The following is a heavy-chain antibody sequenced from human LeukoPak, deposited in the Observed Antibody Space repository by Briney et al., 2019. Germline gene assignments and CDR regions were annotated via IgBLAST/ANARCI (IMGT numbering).Heavy chain of an antibody. D-gene: IGHD2-15*01. CDR2: IYYSGST. CDR3: ARRYVSVVALYYFDY. Sequence: SETLSLTCTVSGGSIGSYYWSWIRQPPGKGLEWIGYIYYSGSTNYKPSLKSRVTISVDTSKNQFSLKLSSVTAADTAVYYCARRYVSVVALYYFDYWGQGTLVTISS. CDR1: GGSIGSYY. V-gene: IGHV4-59*12. J-gene: IGHJ4*02.